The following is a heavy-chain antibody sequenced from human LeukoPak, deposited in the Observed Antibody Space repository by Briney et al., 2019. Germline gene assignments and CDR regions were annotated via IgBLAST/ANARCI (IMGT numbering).Heavy chain of an antibody. V-gene: IGHV1-18*01. CDR1: GYTFTSYG. CDR2: ISVYKGNT. Sequence: ASVKVSCKASGYTFTSYGISWVRQAPGQGLGWMGWISVYKGNTNYAQKLQGRVTMTTDTSTSTAYMELRSLRSDDTAVDYCARISPVLRYFDWLLSGGYYFDYWGQGTLVTVSS. J-gene: IGHJ4*02. CDR3: ARISPVLRYFDWLLSGGYYFDY. D-gene: IGHD3-9*01.